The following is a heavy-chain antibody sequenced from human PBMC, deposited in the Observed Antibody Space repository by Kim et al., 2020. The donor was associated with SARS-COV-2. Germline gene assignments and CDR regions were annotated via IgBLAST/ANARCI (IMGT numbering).Heavy chain of an antibody. V-gene: IGHV3-23*01. CDR1: GFPFSTYA. D-gene: IGHD3-10*01. Sequence: LSLTCAASGFPFSTYAMGWVRQAPGKGLEWVSDISDSGESTYYADSVKGRFTISRDNSKNTLYLQMNSLRAEDTAVYYCTKPQGAASYYNGIDYWGQGALVTVSS. CDR2: ISDSGEST. CDR3: TKPQGAASYYNGIDY. J-gene: IGHJ4*02.